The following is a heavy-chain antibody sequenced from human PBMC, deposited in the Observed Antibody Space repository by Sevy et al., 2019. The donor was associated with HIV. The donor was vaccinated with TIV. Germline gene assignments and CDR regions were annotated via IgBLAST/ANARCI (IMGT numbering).Heavy chain of an antibody. Sequence: GGSLRLSCAASGLVFSDSAMHWVRQAPGKGLEWVALISYDGSNKYYAESVKGRFTISRDNSKRTLYLQMNSLRTEDTAIYYCAKDFHVFGSPSVYYFDFWGQGTLVTVSS. CDR2: ISYDGSNK. D-gene: IGHD3-10*01. V-gene: IGHV3-30*18. CDR1: GLVFSDSA. J-gene: IGHJ4*02. CDR3: AKDFHVFGSPSVYYFDF.